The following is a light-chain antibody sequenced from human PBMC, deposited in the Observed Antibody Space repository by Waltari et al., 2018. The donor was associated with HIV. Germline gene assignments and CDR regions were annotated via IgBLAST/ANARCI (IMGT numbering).Light chain of an antibody. CDR3: QSYDSSLSGLV. CDR1: SSDLGAYNY. Sequence: QSALPQPPSASGSPGQSVTIPCPGTSSDLGAYNYVSWYQQHPDKAPKLMIYDVSKRPSGVPDRFSGSKSGTSASLAITGLQAEDEADYYCQSYDSSLSGLVFGGGTKLTVL. J-gene: IGLJ3*02. CDR2: DVS. V-gene: IGLV2-8*01.